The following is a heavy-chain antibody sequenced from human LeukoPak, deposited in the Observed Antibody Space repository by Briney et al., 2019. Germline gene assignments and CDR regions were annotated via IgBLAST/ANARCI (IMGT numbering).Heavy chain of an antibody. CDR3: ARGGSWCTNGVCYYYFDY. CDR2: ISAYNGNT. V-gene: IGHV1-18*01. Sequence: GASVKVSCKASSYRFTNYGYSWVRQAPGQGLEWMGWISAYNGNTDYAQNLQGRVTMTTDASTSTAYMELRSLASDDTAIYYCARGGSWCTNGVCYYYFDYWGQGTLVTVSS. D-gene: IGHD2-8*01. J-gene: IGHJ4*02. CDR1: SYRFTNYG.